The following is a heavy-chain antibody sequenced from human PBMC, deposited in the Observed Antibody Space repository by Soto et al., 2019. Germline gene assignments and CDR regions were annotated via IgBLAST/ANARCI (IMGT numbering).Heavy chain of an antibody. J-gene: IGHJ4*02. CDR1: VYTFTSYY. Sequence: GASVKVSCKASVYTFTSYYIHWVRQAPGQGLEWMGIINPSGGSTSYAQKFQGRVTMTTDTSTSTAYMELRSLRSDDTAVYYCARSGYYEGSDYWGQGTLVTVSS. D-gene: IGHD3-22*01. CDR3: ARSGYYEGSDY. CDR2: INPSGGST. V-gene: IGHV1-46*01.